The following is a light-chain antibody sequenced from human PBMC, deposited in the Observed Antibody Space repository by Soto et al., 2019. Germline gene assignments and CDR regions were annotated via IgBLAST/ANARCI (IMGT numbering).Light chain of an antibody. CDR3: NSYTSSSTLV. CDR1: SSDVGGYHF. CDR2: NVY. V-gene: IGLV2-14*03. J-gene: IGLJ2*01. Sequence: QSALTQPASVSGSPGQSITISCTGTSSDVGGYHFVSWYQQHPGKAPKLMLYNVYDRPSGISHRFSGSRSGNTASLTISGLHAEDEAHYYCNSYTSSSTLVFGGGTKVTVL.